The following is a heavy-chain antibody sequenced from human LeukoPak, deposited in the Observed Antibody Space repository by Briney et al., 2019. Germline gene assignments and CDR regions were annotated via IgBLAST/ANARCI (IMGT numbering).Heavy chain of an antibody. D-gene: IGHD6-13*01. J-gene: IGHJ4*02. CDR1: GDSISNSGYY. V-gene: IGHV4-39*01. CDR3: ARKKLGARGYFDF. CDR2: INHSGTT. Sequence: PSETLSLTCTVSGDSISNSGYYWDWIPQSPGKGLEWVGSINHSGTTYYDPSLKSRVTISVDASKNQFSLKLSSVTAADTTIYYCARKKLGARGYFDFWGRGIPVTVSS.